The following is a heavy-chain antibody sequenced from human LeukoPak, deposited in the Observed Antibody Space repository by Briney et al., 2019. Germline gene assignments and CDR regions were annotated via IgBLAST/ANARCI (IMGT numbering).Heavy chain of an antibody. J-gene: IGHJ4*02. CDR3: AREVDCSGGSCYFGPIFDY. Sequence: SVKVSCKASGGTFSSYAISWVRQAPGQGLEWMGGIIPIFGTANYAQKFQGRVTITADESTSTAYMELSSLRSEDTAVYHCAREVDCSGGSCYFGPIFDYWGQGTLVTVSS. CDR2: IIPIFGTA. CDR1: GGTFSSYA. V-gene: IGHV1-69*13. D-gene: IGHD2-15*01.